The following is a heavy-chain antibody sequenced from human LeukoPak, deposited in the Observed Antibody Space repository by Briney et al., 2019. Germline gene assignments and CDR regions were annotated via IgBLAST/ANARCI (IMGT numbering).Heavy chain of an antibody. V-gene: IGHV4-59*08. Sequence: PSETLSLTCTVSGGSISSSYWGWIPQPPGQRLEWIGYIYYTGSTTYNPSPKSRVTISVDTSKNQFSLKLTSVAAADTAVYYCARRSQENGMITANNWFDPWGQGTLVSVSS. J-gene: IGHJ5*02. CDR3: ARRSQENGMITANNWFDP. CDR1: GGSISSSY. D-gene: IGHD3-16*01. CDR2: IYYTGST.